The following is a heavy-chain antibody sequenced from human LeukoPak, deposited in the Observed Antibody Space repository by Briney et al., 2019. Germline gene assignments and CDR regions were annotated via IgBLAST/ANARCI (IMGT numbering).Heavy chain of an antibody. CDR3: VKERLGYFDY. Sequence: PGGSLRLSCAASGFTFSDYYMSWVRQPPGRGLEWVSEISGNGAYTYYTDSVKGRFTISRDNSKNTLELQMNSLRAEDTAVYYCVKERLGYFDYWGQGALVTVSS. CDR2: ISGNGAYT. CDR1: GFTFSDYY. V-gene: IGHV3-23*01. J-gene: IGHJ4*02. D-gene: IGHD3-9*01.